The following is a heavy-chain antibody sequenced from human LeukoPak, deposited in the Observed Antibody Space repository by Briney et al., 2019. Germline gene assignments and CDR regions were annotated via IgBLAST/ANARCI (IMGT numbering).Heavy chain of an antibody. Sequence: SETLSLTCTVSGGSISSYYWSWLRQPPGKGLEWIGYIYYSGSTNYNPSLKSRVTISVDTSKNQFSLKLSSVPAADTAVYYCAIRYCSSTSCPPYFDYWGQGTLVTVSS. J-gene: IGHJ4*02. CDR2: IYYSGST. CDR1: GGSISSYY. D-gene: IGHD2-2*01. V-gene: IGHV4-59*08. CDR3: AIRYCSSTSCPPYFDY.